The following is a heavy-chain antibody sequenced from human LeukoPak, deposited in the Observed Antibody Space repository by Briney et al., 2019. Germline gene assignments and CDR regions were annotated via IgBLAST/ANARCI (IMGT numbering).Heavy chain of an antibody. J-gene: IGHJ4*02. V-gene: IGHV4-59*01. CDR2: INFSGRI. CDR1: GGSINNDH. Sequence: PSETLSLTCTVSGGSINNDHWSWIRQPPGKGLEWIGYINFSGRINYNPSLKSRVTISGDTSKNQFSVRLSSMTAADTAVYYCARGAGWYEYWGQGTLVTVSS. D-gene: IGHD6-19*01. CDR3: ARGAGWYEY.